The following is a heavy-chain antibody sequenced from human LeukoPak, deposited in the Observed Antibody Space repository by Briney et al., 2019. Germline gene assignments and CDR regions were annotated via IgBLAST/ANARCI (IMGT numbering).Heavy chain of an antibody. V-gene: IGHV3-11*01. CDR1: GFTFSDYY. CDR2: ISGGITTI. D-gene: IGHD3-22*01. CDR3: AKTALSDSSGYYSPFDY. J-gene: IGHJ4*02. Sequence: GGSLRLSCAASGFTFSDYYMSWIRQAPGKGLEWVSYISGGITTIYYADSVKGRFTISRDNAKSSLYLQMNSLRAEDTALYYCAKTALSDSSGYYSPFDYWGQGTLVTVSS.